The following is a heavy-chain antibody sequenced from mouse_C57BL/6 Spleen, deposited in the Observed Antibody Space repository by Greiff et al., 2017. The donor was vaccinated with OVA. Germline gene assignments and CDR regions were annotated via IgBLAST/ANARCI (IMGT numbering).Heavy chain of an antibody. D-gene: IGHD2-4*01. V-gene: IGHV1-80*01. CDR2: IYPGGGDT. CDR3: ARGDYDYSFAY. J-gene: IGHJ3*01. Sequence: QVQLQQSGAELVKPGASVKISCKASGYAFSSYWMNWVKQRPGKGLEWIGQIYPGGGDTNYNGKFKGKATLTADKSSSTAYMQLSSLTSEDSAVYFCARGDYDYSFAYWGQGTLVTVSA. CDR1: GYAFSSYW.